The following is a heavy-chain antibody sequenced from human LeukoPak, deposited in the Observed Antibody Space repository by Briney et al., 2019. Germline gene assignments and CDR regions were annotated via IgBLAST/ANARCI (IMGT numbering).Heavy chain of an antibody. V-gene: IGHV3-23*01. Sequence: GGSLRLSCAVSGITLSNYGMSWVRQAPGKGLEWVAGISDSGGRTNYADSVKGRFTISRDNPKNTLYLQMNSLRAEDTAVYYCARQVADYGDYVHYYYYYYMDVWGKGTTVTVSS. CDR1: GITLSNYG. CDR3: ARQVADYGDYVHYYYYYYMDV. D-gene: IGHD4-17*01. J-gene: IGHJ6*03. CDR2: ISDSGGRT.